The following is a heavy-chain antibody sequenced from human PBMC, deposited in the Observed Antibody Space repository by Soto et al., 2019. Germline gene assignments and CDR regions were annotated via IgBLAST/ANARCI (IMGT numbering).Heavy chain of an antibody. V-gene: IGHV4-39*01. CDR3: AGSSTIRPNFDY. Sequence: SETLSLTCTVSGGSISSSTYYWGWIRQPPGKGLEWIGSIYYSGSTYYSPSLKSRVTISLDTSKNQFSLNLSSVTAADTAVYYCAGSSTIRPNFDYWGQGTLVTVSS. CDR2: IYYSGST. J-gene: IGHJ4*02. D-gene: IGHD2-2*01. CDR1: GGSISSSTYY.